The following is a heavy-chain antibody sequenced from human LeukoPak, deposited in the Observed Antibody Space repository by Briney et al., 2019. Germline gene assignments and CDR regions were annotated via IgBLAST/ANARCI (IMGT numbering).Heavy chain of an antibody. V-gene: IGHV3-11*01. CDR3: AISNIAARDY. Sequence: GGSLRLSCAASGFTFSDYYMSWIRQAPGKGLEWVSYISSSGRTIYYADSVKGRFTISRDNSKNSLYLQMNSLRAEDTAVYYCAISNIAARDYWGQGTLVTVSS. CDR2: ISSSGRTI. CDR1: GFTFSDYY. D-gene: IGHD6-6*01. J-gene: IGHJ4*02.